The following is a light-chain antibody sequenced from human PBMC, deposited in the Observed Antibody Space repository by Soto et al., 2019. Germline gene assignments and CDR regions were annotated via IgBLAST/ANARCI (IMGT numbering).Light chain of an antibody. CDR2: GAS. CDR3: QQYNNWPRT. CDR1: QSVSSN. J-gene: IGKJ1*01. Sequence: EITLTHSPGTLSVSPGARATLSGLASQSVSSNSTWNQQNPGQAPSLLIYGASTRATGIPARFSGSGSGTEFTLTISSLQSEDFAVYYCQQYNNWPRTFGQGTKVDI. V-gene: IGKV3-15*01.